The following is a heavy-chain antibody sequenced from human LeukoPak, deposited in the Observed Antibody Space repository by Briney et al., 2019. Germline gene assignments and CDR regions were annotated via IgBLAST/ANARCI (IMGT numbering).Heavy chain of an antibody. CDR2: TRNKANSYTT. Sequence: PEGSLRLSCAASGFTFSDHYMDWVRQAPGKGLEWVGRTRNKANSYTTEYAASVKGRFTISRDDSKNSLYLQMNSLKTEDTAVYYCARAGGIVGATAVDYWGQGTLVTVSS. D-gene: IGHD1-26*01. V-gene: IGHV3-72*01. J-gene: IGHJ4*02. CDR1: GFTFSDHY. CDR3: ARAGGIVGATAVDY.